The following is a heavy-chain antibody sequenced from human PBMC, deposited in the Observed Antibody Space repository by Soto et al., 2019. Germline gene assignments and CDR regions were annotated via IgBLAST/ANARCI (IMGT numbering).Heavy chain of an antibody. Sequence: GGSLRLSCAASGFTFNTSGMHWVRQAPGKGLEWVAVISFDGGNKYYTDSVKGRFTISRDNSENTLDLQMNSLRAEDTAVYYCAKDVSRIAADYCFDYWGQGTLVTVSS. D-gene: IGHD6-13*01. CDR2: ISFDGGNK. CDR1: GFTFNTSG. J-gene: IGHJ4*02. V-gene: IGHV3-30*18. CDR3: AKDVSRIAADYCFDY.